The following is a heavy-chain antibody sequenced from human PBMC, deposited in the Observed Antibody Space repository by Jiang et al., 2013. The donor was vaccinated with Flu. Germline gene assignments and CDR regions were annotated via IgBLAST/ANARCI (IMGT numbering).Heavy chain of an antibody. J-gene: IGHJ4*02. CDR3: ARHLGGSYHFDY. Sequence: GSGLVKPSETLSLTCTVFGGSIKSESYYWGWIRQAPGKGLEWIGSIHYSGTTYYNPSLKSRVVISINTPGNQFSLRLTSVTAEDTTIYYCARHLGGSYHFDYWGQGTLVSVSS. CDR2: IHYSGTT. CDR1: GGSIKSESYY. D-gene: IGHD1-26*01. V-gene: IGHV4-39*01.